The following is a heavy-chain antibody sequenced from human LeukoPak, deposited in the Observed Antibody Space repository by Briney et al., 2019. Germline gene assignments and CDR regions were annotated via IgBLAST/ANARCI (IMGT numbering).Heavy chain of an antibody. CDR1: GGSISSGSYY. D-gene: IGHD3-10*01. CDR3: ASTLWFGELLFGDY. J-gene: IGHJ4*02. CDR2: IYTSGST. Sequence: PSETLSLTCTVSGGSISSGSYYWSWLRQPAGKGLEWIGRIYTSGSTNYNPSLKSRVTISVDTYKNQFSLKLSSVTAADTAVYYCASTLWFGELLFGDYWGQGTLVTVSS. V-gene: IGHV4-61*02.